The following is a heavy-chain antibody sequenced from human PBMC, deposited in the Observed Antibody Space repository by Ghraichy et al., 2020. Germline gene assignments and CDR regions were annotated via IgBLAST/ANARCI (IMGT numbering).Heavy chain of an antibody. V-gene: IGHV3-23*01. CDR2: ISGSGGST. CDR1: GFTFSSYA. Sequence: GGSLRLSCAASGFTFSSYAMSWVRQAPGKGLEWVSAISGSGGSTYYADSVKGRFTISRDNSKNTLYLQMNSLRAEDTAVYYCAKEGYRGYSYGYYYYGMDVWGQGTTVTVSS. J-gene: IGHJ6*02. CDR3: AKEGYRGYSYGYYYYGMDV. D-gene: IGHD5-18*01.